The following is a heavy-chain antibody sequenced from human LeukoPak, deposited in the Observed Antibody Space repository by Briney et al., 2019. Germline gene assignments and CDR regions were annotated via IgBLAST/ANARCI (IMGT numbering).Heavy chain of an antibody. CDR2: IYTSGST. CDR1: GGSISSYY. CDR3: AGDAVYHNYYYYMDV. D-gene: IGHD2/OR15-2a*01. V-gene: IGHV4-4*07. J-gene: IGHJ6*03. Sequence: SETLSLTCTVSGGSISSYYWSWIRQPAGKGLEWIGRIYTSGSTYYNPSLKSRVTISVDTSKNQFSLKLSSVTAADTAMYYCAGDAVYHNYYYYMDVWGKGTTVTVSS.